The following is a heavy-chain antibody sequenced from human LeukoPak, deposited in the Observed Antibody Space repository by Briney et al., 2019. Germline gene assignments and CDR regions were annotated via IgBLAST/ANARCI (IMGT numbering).Heavy chain of an antibody. CDR2: INPNSGGT. V-gene: IGHV1-2*02. Sequence: ASVKVSCKASGYTFTGYYMHWVRQAPGQGLEWMGWINPNSGGTNYAQKFQGRVTMTRDTSISTAYMELSRLRSDGTAVYYCARDQSVDTAMPDTNDYWGQGTLVTVSS. CDR1: GYTFTGYY. D-gene: IGHD5-18*01. CDR3: ARDQSVDTAMPDTNDY. J-gene: IGHJ4*02.